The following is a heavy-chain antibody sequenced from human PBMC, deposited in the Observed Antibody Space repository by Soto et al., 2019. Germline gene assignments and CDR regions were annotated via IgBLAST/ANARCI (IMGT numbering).Heavy chain of an antibody. J-gene: IGHJ4*02. Sequence: SETLSLTCAVSGGSFSDHYWTWIRQPPDKGMEWIGEIHHSGRSHYNPSFKSRATISLDTSKNQFSLHLRSVTAADTALYYCATAPLTKSAEVMSLVDFWGQGALVEISS. D-gene: IGHD3-16*01. CDR3: ATAPLTKSAEVMSLVDF. CDR2: IHHSGRS. CDR1: GGSFSDHY. V-gene: IGHV4-34*01.